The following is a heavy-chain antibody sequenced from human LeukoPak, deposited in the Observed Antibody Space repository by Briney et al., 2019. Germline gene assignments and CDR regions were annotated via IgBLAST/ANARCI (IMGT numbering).Heavy chain of an antibody. J-gene: IGHJ4*02. CDR1: GYSISSGYY. CDR3: ARLFSGVLDY. Sequence: SETLSLTCAVSGYSISSGYYWGWIRQPPGKGLEWIGSIYHSGSTYYNPSLKSRVTISVDTSKNQFSLKLSSVTAGDTAVYYCARLFSGVLDYWGQGTLVTVSS. V-gene: IGHV4-38-2*01. D-gene: IGHD3-3*01. CDR2: IYHSGST.